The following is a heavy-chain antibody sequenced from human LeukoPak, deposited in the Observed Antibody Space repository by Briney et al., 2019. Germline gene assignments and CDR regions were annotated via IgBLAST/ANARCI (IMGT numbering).Heavy chain of an antibody. D-gene: IGHD2-21*02. CDR3: ARETYCGGDCYVQYYFDY. J-gene: IGHJ4*02. Sequence: PGGSLRLSCAASGFTVSSNYMSWVRQAPGKGLEWVSVIYSGGSTYYADSVKGRFTISRDNAKNSLYLQMNSLRAEDTAVYYCARETYCGGDCYVQYYFDYWGQGTLVTVSS. CDR1: GFTVSSNY. CDR2: IYSGGST. V-gene: IGHV3-53*01.